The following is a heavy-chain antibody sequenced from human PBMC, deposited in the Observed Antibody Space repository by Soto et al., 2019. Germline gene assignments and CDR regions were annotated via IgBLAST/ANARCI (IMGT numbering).Heavy chain of an antibody. CDR2: IYPGDSDI. CDR1: GYSFSRYW. D-gene: IGHD6-13*01. V-gene: IGHV5-51*01. J-gene: IGHJ6*02. Sequence: GESLKISCKGPGYSFSRYWIGWVRQMPGKGLEWMGIIYPGDSDIRYSPSFQGQVTISADKSISTAYLQWSSLKASDTAMYYCASSSSWYHYGMDVWGQGTTVTVS. CDR3: ASSSSWYHYGMDV.